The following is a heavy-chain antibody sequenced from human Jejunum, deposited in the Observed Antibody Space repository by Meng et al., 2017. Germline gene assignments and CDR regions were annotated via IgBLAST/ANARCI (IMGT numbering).Heavy chain of an antibody. CDR2: ISSNGRST. Sequence: GESLKIPCAAPGFIFSTYDMHWVRQAPGKGLVWVSRISSNGRSTNYADSVEGRFTISRDNAKNTLYLQMNSLRVEDTAMYYCVRDLSGESTDYFDSWGQGTLVTVSS. CDR1: GFIFSTYD. CDR3: VRDLSGESTDYFDS. V-gene: IGHV3-74*01. J-gene: IGHJ4*02. D-gene: IGHD1-26*01.